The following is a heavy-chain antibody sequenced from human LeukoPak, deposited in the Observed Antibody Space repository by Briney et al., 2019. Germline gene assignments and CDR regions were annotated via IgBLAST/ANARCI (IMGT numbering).Heavy chain of an antibody. J-gene: IGHJ4*02. Sequence: SETLSLTSTVCCCSISSYYRSLIRQPPGKGLEWVGYVHYSGSTNYNPSLKSRVSISVDTSKNQFSLKLSSLTAAVTAVYYCERLDPSSRSPDYRGQGTLVTVSS. CDR3: ERLDPSSRSPDY. V-gene: IGHV4-59*08. CDR1: CCSISSYY. CDR2: VHYSGST. D-gene: IGHD3-10*01.